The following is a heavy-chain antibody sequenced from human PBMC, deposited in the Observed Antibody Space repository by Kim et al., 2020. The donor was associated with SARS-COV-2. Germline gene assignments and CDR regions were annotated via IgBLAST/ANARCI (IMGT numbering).Heavy chain of an antibody. CDR2: INHSGST. CDR1: GGSFSDYY. Sequence: SETLSLTCAVYGGSFSDYYRSWIRQPPGKGLEWIAEINHSGSTNYNPSLMSRVTMSVDTSKNQSSLKLSSVTAADTAVYYCARGLDRGYVADLWGRGTLVTVSS. CDR3: ARGLDRGYVADL. J-gene: IGHJ2*01. D-gene: IGHD3-16*01. V-gene: IGHV4-34*01.